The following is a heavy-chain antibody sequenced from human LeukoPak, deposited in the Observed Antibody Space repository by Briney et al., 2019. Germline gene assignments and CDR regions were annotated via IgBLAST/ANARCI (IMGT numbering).Heavy chain of an antibody. V-gene: IGHV3-21*01. CDR1: GFTFSSYS. CDR2: ISSSSSYI. CDR3: ARSEVVVATFDY. D-gene: IGHD2-15*01. J-gene: IGHJ4*02. Sequence: NSGGSLRLSCAASGFTFSSYSMNWIRQAPGKGLEWVSSISSSSSYIYYADSVKGRFTISRDNAKNSLYLQMNSLRAEDTAVYYCARSEVVVATFDYWGQGTLVTVSS.